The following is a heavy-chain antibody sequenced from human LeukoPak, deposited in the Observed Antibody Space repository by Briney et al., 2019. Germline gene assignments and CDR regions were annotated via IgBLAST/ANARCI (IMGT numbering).Heavy chain of an antibody. V-gene: IGHV1-18*01. CDR1: GYTFTNYG. D-gene: IGHD2/OR15-2a*01. CDR2: ISPYNGNT. J-gene: IGHJ4*02. Sequence: ASVKVSCKASGYTFTNYGISWVRQAPGQGLEWLGWISPYNGNTNSAQKLQGRVTVTTDTSTRTAYMELRSLRSDDTAVYYCSRTVLDCKRGVGYDYWGQGTLVTVS. CDR3: SRTVLDCKRGVGYDY.